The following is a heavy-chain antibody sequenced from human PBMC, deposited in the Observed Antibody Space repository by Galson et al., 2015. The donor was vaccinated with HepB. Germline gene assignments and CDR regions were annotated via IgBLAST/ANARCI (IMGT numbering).Heavy chain of an antibody. CDR3: AKALPPKGYFFDY. V-gene: IGHV3-23*01. J-gene: IGHJ4*02. Sequence: SLRLSCAASGFTFSSYAMSWVRQAPGKGLEWVSAISGSGTSIYYADSVKGRFTISRDSSKNTLYLQMNSLRAEDTAVYYCAKALPPKGYFFDYWGQGTLVTVSS. CDR2: ISGSGTSI. CDR1: GFTFSSYA.